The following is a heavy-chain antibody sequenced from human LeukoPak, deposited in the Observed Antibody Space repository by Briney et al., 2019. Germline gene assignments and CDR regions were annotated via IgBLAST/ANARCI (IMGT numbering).Heavy chain of an antibody. D-gene: IGHD5-24*01. CDR1: GGSISSGGHY. CDR3: ARSRWLHEALDY. Sequence: SETLSLTGTVSGGSISSGGHYWTWIRQHPGKGLEWIGYIFYSGSTYYNPSLKSRLTISVDTSKDQFSLKLNSVTAADTAVYYFARSRWLHEALDYWGQGTLVTVSS. J-gene: IGHJ4*02. V-gene: IGHV4-31*03. CDR2: IFYSGST.